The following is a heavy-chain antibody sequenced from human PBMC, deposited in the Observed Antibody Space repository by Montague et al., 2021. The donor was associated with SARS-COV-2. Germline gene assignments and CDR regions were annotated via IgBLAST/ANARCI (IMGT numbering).Heavy chain of an antibody. CDR2: ISSSSSTI. J-gene: IGHJ4*02. CDR1: GFTFSSYS. V-gene: IGHV3-48*04. CDR3: ARDLRWGYYDILTGYYRPLDY. D-gene: IGHD3-9*01. Sequence: SLSLSCAASGFTFSSYSMNWVRQAPGKGLEWVSYISSSSSTIYYADSVKGRFTISRDNAKNSLYLQMSSLRAEDTAVYYCARDLRWGYYDILTGYYRPLDYWGQGTLVTVSS.